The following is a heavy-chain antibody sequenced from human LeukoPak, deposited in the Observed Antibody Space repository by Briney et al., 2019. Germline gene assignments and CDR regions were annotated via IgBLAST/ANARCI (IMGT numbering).Heavy chain of an antibody. CDR1: GGSFRGYY. D-gene: IGHD3-22*01. CDR3: ARGYYYDSSGYWHDAFDI. J-gene: IGHJ3*02. V-gene: IGHV4-34*01. CDR2: INQSGST. Sequence: SETLSLTCGVYGGSFRGYYWSWIRQPPGKGLEWIGEINQSGSTNYNPSLKSRVTILGDTSKNEFSLRLSSVTAADTAVYYCARGYYYDSSGYWHDAFDIWGQGTMVTVSS.